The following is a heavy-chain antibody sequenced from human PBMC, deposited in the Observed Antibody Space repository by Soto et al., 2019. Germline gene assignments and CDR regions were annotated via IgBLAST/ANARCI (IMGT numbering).Heavy chain of an antibody. J-gene: IGHJ4*02. CDR3: TRLNCSSTSCSAY. D-gene: IGHD2-2*01. CDR1: GFTFSGSA. Sequence: GGSLRLSCAASGFTFSGSAMHWVRQASGKGLEWVGRIRSKANSYATAYAASVKGRFTISRDDSKNTAYLQMNSLKTEDTAVYYCTRLNCSSTSCSAYWGQGTLVTVSS. CDR2: IRSKANSYAT. V-gene: IGHV3-73*01.